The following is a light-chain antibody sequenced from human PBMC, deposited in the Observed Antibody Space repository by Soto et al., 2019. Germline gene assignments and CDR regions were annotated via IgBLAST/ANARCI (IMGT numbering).Light chain of an antibody. J-gene: IGKJ1*01. CDR2: GAS. Sequence: PATLSVSPGGRATLSCRASQSVRTNLAWYQHKPGQSPRLLIYGASNRATGVPSRFSGSGSGTEFTLTISSLQSEDYAVYYCHQYNNWPPWTFGQGTKVDIK. V-gene: IGKV3-15*01. CDR3: HQYNNWPPWT. CDR1: QSVRTN.